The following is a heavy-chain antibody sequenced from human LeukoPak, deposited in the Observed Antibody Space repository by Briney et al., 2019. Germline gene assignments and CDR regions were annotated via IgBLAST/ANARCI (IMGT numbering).Heavy chain of an antibody. D-gene: IGHD3-3*01. V-gene: IGHV1-69*04. CDR2: IIPILGIA. Sequence: ASVKVSYKASGGTFSSYAISWVRQAPGQGLEWMGRIIPILGIANYAQKFQGRVTITADKSTSTAYMELSSLRSEDTAVYYCASPERYDFWSGNSQPFDYWGQGTLVTVSS. CDR1: GGTFSSYA. J-gene: IGHJ4*02. CDR3: ASPERYDFWSGNSQPFDY.